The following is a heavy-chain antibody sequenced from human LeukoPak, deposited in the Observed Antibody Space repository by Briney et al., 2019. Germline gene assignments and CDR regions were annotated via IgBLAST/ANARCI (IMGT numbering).Heavy chain of an antibody. V-gene: IGHV4-59*01. Sequence: SETLSLTCTVSGGSISSYYWSWIRQPPGKGLEWIGYIYHSGSTKYNPSLKSRVTISVDTSKNQFSLKLSSVTAADTAVYYCASGYCGGACQLGGVDMWGQGTMVTVSS. CDR2: IYHSGST. CDR3: ASGYCGGACQLGGVDM. J-gene: IGHJ3*02. CDR1: GGSISSYY. D-gene: IGHD2-21*02.